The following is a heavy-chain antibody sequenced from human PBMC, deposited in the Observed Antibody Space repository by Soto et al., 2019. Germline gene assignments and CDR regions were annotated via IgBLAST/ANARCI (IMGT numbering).Heavy chain of an antibody. Sequence: LSLTYAVYGGSCSDYSWTWIRQPPGKGLEWIGEINHSGSTYYNPSLKSRVTISVDTSKNQFSLKLSSVTAADTAIYYCARGSTTEKVDSWGQGILVTVSS. V-gene: IGHV4-34*09. CDR3: ARGSTTEKVDS. J-gene: IGHJ4*02. CDR1: GGSCSDYS. CDR2: INHSGST.